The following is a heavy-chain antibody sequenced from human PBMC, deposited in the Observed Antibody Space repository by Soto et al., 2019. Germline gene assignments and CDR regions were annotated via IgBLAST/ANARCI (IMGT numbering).Heavy chain of an antibody. Sequence: GESLKISCKGSGYSFTNYWIGWVRQMPGKGLEWMEIIYPGDFDTRYSPFFQGQVTFSADRSISTAYLQWRSLKASDTAMYYFSRLMAAAGTKYYYYYYGMDVWGQGTTVTVSS. D-gene: IGHD6-13*01. CDR1: GYSFTNYW. CDR2: IYPGDFDT. V-gene: IGHV5-51*01. CDR3: SRLMAAAGTKYYYYYYGMDV. J-gene: IGHJ6*02.